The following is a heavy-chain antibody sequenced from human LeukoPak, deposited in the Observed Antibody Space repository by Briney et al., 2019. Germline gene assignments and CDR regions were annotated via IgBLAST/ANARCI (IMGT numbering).Heavy chain of an antibody. D-gene: IGHD1-26*01. CDR2: IYNSGST. Sequence: SETLSLTCTVSGASISGYYWTWIRQPPGKGLEWIGYIYNSGSTNYNPSLKSRVTMSVATSKNQFSLKVTSVTPADTAVYCCASGRDLLTFFQYWGQGTLATVSS. J-gene: IGHJ1*01. CDR3: ASGRDLLTFFQY. CDR1: GASISGYY. V-gene: IGHV4-59*01.